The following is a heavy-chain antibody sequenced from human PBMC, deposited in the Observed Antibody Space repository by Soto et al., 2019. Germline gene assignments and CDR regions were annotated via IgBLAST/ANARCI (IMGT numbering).Heavy chain of an antibody. Sequence: ASVKVSCKASGYPFTSYGISWVRQAPGQGLEWVAWISANNGNRGTAQKFQGRVTMTRDTSTSTAYMELGSLTSDDTAVYYCARRYQTFGRYYFDYWGQGTLVTVSS. D-gene: IGHD3-10*01. CDR1: GYPFTSYG. V-gene: IGHV1-18*01. J-gene: IGHJ4*02. CDR2: ISANNGNR. CDR3: ARRYQTFGRYYFDY.